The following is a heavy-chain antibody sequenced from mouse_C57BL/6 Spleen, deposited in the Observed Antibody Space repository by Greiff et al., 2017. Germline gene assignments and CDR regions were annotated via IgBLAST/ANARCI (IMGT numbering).Heavy chain of an antibody. D-gene: IGHD1-1*01. CDR2: LDPADGDT. V-gene: IGHV14-1*01. Sequence: VQLQQSGAELVRPGASVKLSCTASGFNIKDYYMHWVKQRPEQGLEWIGRLDPADGDTEYAPKFQGKATMTADTSSNTAYLQLSSLTSEDTAVYYCTTIYYCGSGAMDYWGQGTSVTVSS. J-gene: IGHJ4*01. CDR1: GFNIKDYY. CDR3: TTIYYCGSGAMDY.